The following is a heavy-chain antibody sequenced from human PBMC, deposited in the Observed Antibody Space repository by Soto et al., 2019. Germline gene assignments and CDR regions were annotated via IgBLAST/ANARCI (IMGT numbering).Heavy chain of an antibody. CDR3: ARELMVGEMRGDYDQFGRWG. D-gene: IGHD2-8*01. J-gene: IGHJ6*01. CDR2: KWYDGSNK. Sequence: PGGSLRLSCAASGFTFSNYGMHWVRQAPGKGLEWVAVKWYDGSNKYYADSVKGRFTISRDNSKNTVYQQMNSLRAEDTAVCSCARELMVGEMRGDYDQFGRWGWGQGT. CDR1: GFTFSNYG. V-gene: IGHV3-33*01.